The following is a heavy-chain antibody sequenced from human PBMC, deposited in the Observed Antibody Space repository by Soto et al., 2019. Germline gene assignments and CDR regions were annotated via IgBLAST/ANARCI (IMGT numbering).Heavy chain of an antibody. CDR3: ARGTPSFYDILTGYLTD. D-gene: IGHD3-9*01. CDR2: ISAYNGNT. Sequence: GASVKVSCKGSGYTFTSYGISWVRQAPGQGLEWMGWISAYNGNTNYAQKLQGRVTMTTDTSTSTAYMELRSLRSDDTAVYYCARGTPSFYDILTGYLTDWGQGTLVTVSP. J-gene: IGHJ4*02. V-gene: IGHV1-18*01. CDR1: GYTFTSYG.